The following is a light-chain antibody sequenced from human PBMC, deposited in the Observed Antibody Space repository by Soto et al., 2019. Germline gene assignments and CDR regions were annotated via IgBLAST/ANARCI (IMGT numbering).Light chain of an antibody. CDR3: QQCGSSTWT. Sequence: IVMTQSPATLSVSPGERATLSCRASQSVSSNLAWYQQKPGQAPRLLIYGASNRATGIPDRFSGSGSGTDFTLTISRLEPEDFAVYYCQQCGSSTWTFGQGTKVDIK. CDR1: QSVSSN. J-gene: IGKJ1*01. V-gene: IGKV3-20*01. CDR2: GAS.